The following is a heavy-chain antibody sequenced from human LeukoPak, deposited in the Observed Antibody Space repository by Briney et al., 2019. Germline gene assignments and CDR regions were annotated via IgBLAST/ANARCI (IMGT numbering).Heavy chain of an antibody. J-gene: IGHJ5*02. CDR1: GYSFTSYW. Sequence: PGESLKISCKGSGYSFTSYWIGWVRQMPGKGLEWMGIIYPGDSDTRYSPSFQGQVTISADKSISTAYLQWSSLKASGTAMYYCARHPGEEYYDFWSGYYTRGFDPWGQGTLVAVSS. CDR2: IYPGDSDT. D-gene: IGHD3-3*01. CDR3: ARHPGEEYYDFWSGYYTRGFDP. V-gene: IGHV5-51*01.